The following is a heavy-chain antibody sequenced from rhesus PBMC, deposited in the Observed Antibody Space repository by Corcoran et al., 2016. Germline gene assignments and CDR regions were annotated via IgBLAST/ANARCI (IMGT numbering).Heavy chain of an antibody. V-gene: IGHV3-136*01. CDR3: AGGDHSASILYYFDY. CDR1: WCTFSSYD. Sequence: EVRLVESGGGLVQTGGSLRLSCAASWCTFSSYDMGWVRQASGKGLEWVSYISYTGKTIYYSGSVENRITISRRDAKNSLFHQMMDLRAEDAAVYYCAGGDHSASILYYFDYWGQGVLVPVSS. J-gene: IGHJ4*01. D-gene: IGHD3S6*01. CDR2: ISYTGKTI.